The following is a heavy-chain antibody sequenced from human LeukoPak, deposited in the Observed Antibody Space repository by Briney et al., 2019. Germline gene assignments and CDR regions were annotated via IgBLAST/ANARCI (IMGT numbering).Heavy chain of an antibody. CDR1: GGSVSSSSYY. CDR2: IYYSGST. Sequence: PSETLSLTCTVSGGSVSSSSYYWGWIRQPPGKGLEWIASIYYSGSTYYNPSLKSRVTISVDTSKNQFSLKLSSVTAADTAVYYCAGGAAVSFDSWGQGSLVSVSS. V-gene: IGHV4-39*07. D-gene: IGHD6-25*01. J-gene: IGHJ4*02. CDR3: AGGAAVSFDS.